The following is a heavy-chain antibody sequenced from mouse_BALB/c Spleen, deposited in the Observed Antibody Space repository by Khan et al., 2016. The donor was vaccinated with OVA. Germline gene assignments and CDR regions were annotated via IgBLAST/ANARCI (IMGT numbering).Heavy chain of an antibody. D-gene: IGHD1-1*02. J-gene: IGHJ2*01. Sequence: EVQLVESGPGLVKTSQSLSLTCTATGYSFTSYYVWNWIRQLPGNKLEWMGYISYSGNTKYNPSFKSRISITRDTSENPFFLQLNSLTIEDTATYYCTRSYGGDFDYWGQGTTLTVSS. V-gene: IGHV3-2*02. CDR1: GYSFTSYYV. CDR2: ISYSGNT. CDR3: TRSYGGDFDY.